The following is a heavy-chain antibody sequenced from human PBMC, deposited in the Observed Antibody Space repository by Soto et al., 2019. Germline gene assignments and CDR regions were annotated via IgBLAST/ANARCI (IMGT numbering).Heavy chain of an antibody. CDR1: GFTFSNYG. CDR3: AKTTFYHGSGSYFPFDY. V-gene: IGHV3-23*01. J-gene: IGHJ4*02. CDR2: ISSSGGNT. Sequence: GGSLRLSCAASGFTFSNYGMTWVRRTPGKGLEWVSSISSSGGNTYYADSVKGRFTISRDNSKNTLYLQMNSLRADDTAAYYCAKTTFYHGSGSYFPFDYWGQGTLVTVSS. D-gene: IGHD3-10*01.